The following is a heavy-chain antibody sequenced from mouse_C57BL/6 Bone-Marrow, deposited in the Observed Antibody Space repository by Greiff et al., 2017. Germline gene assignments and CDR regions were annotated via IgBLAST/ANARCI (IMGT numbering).Heavy chain of an antibody. Sequence: VQLQQSGAELARPGASVQLSCKASGYTFTSYGISWVHQRTGQGLEWIGEIYPRSGNTYYNEKFKGKATLTADKSFSTADMELRSLTAEDSAVYFCARGWLLLYWGQGTTLTVSS. CDR2: IYPRSGNT. CDR1: GYTFTSYG. CDR3: ARGWLLLY. J-gene: IGHJ2*01. V-gene: IGHV1-81*01. D-gene: IGHD2-3*01.